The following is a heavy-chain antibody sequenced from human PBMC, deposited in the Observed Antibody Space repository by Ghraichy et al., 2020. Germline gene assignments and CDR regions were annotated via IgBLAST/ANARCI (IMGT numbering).Heavy chain of an antibody. CDR2: IYYSGST. CDR1: GGSISSYY. D-gene: IGHD4-17*01. CDR3: ARDFPAKTTYPGGDY. V-gene: IGHV4-59*01. J-gene: IGHJ4*02. Sequence: TLSLTCTVSGGSISSYYWSWIRQPPGKGLEWIGYIYYSGSTNYNPSLKSRVTISVDTSKNQFSLKLSSVTAADTAVYYCARDFPAKTTYPGGDYWGQGTLVTVSS.